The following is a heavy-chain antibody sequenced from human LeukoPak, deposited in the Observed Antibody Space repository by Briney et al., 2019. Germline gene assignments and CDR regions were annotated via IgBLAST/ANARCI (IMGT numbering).Heavy chain of an antibody. CDR2: IYHSGST. V-gene: IGHV4-38-2*02. Sequence: SETLSLTCAVSGYSISSGYYWGWIRPPPGTGLEWIGSIYHSGSTYYNPSLKSRVTISVDTSKNQFSLKLSSVTAADTAVYYCARDPGAAADYFDYWGQGTLVTVSS. CDR1: GYSISSGYY. J-gene: IGHJ4*02. D-gene: IGHD6-13*01. CDR3: ARDPGAAADYFDY.